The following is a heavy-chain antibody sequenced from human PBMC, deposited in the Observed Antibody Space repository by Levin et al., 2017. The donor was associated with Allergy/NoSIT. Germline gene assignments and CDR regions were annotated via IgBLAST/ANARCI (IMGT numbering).Heavy chain of an antibody. CDR3: ARVWGSDSFYGMDV. CDR1: GFTFDDYA. V-gene: IGHV3-9*01. D-gene: IGHD3-10*01. Sequence: SLKISCAASGFTFDDYAMHWVRQAPGKGLEWVSGISWDSSIIAYADSVKGRFTISRDNAKNSLYLQMNSLRPEDTALYYCARVWGSDSFYGMDVWGQGTTVTVSS. CDR2: ISWDSSII. J-gene: IGHJ6*02.